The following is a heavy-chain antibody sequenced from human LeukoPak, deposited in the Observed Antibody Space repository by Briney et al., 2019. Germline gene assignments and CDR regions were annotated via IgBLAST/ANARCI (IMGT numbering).Heavy chain of an antibody. V-gene: IGHV4-34*01. Sequence: PSETLSLTCVVYGGSFSGYYWSWIRQPPGKGLEWIGEINHSESTNYSPSLKGRVTISLDTSKNQFSLKLSSVTAADTAVYYCARGYNWNDGNWFDPWGQGTLVTVSS. CDR1: GGSFSGYY. CDR3: ARGYNWNDGNWFDP. CDR2: INHSEST. D-gene: IGHD1-1*01. J-gene: IGHJ5*02.